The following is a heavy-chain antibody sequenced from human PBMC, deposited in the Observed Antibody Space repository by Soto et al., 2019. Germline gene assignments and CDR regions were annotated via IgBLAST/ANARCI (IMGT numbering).Heavy chain of an antibody. V-gene: IGHV3-23*01. J-gene: IGHJ4*02. CDR2: ISGSGGST. Sequence: HPGGSLRLSCAASGFTFSSYAMSWVRQAPGKGLEWVSAISGSGGSTYYADSVKGRFTISRDNSKNTLYLQMNSLRAEDTAVYYCASTLIAAAGTGSSDYWGQGTLVTVS. D-gene: IGHD6-13*01. CDR3: ASTLIAAAGTGSSDY. CDR1: GFTFSSYA.